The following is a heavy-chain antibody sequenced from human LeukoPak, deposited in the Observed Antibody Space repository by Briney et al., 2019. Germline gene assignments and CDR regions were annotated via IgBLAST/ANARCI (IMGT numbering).Heavy chain of an antibody. V-gene: IGHV1-2*02. CDR3: ARKHSSSSGKVFDY. CDR2: INPNSGGT. CDR1: GYTFPGYY. J-gene: IGHJ4*02. Sequence: GASVKVSCKASGYTFPGYYMHWVRQAPGQGLEWMGWINPNSGGTNYAQKFQGRVTMTRDTSISTAYMELSRLRSDDTAVYYCARKHSSSSGKVFDYWGQGTLVTVSS. D-gene: IGHD6-6*01.